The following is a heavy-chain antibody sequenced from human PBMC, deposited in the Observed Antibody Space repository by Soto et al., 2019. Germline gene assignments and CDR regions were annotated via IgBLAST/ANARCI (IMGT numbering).Heavy chain of an antibody. CDR3: AKDRVPNYSSGYYSILTES. D-gene: IGHD3-22*01. CDR2: IDSTGAGT. V-gene: IGHV3-23*01. CDR1: GFTFSKFA. Sequence: GGSLRLSCAASGFTFSKFAMTWARQAPGKGLEWVSAIDSTGAGTYYVDSVKGRFTVSRDNAKNTLYLQMHSLRAEDTAVYYCAKDRVPNYSSGYYSILTESWGQGTVVTVSS. J-gene: IGHJ5*02.